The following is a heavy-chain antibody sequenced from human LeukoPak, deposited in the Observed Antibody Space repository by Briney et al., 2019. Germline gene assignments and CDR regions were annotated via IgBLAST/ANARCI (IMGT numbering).Heavy chain of an antibody. Sequence: ASVKVSCKASGYTFTGYYMHWVRQAPGQGLEWMGWINPNSGGTNYAQKFQGRVTMTRDTSISTAYMELSRLRSDDTAVYYCARLEGVGSGWPYAFDIWGQGTMVTVSS. CDR2: INPNSGGT. V-gene: IGHV1-2*02. CDR3: ARLEGVGSGWPYAFDI. D-gene: IGHD6-19*01. CDR1: GYTFTGYY. J-gene: IGHJ3*02.